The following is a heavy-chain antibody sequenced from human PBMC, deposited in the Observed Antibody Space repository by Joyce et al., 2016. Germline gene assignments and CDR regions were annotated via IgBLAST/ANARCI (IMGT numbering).Heavy chain of an antibody. J-gene: IGHJ4*02. CDR2: ISGGGGNT. V-gene: IGHV3-23*01. Sequence: EVQLLESGGGLVQPGGSLRLSCAASGFTFSRYVMNWVRQAQWKGREWVSSISGGGGNTKYADSVKGRFTISRDNSKNTLYLQMNSLRAEDTALYFCAELVGVAIEHYDTSGDDDCWGQGTLVTVSS. CDR3: AELVGVAIEHYDTSGDDDC. CDR1: GFTFSRYV. D-gene: IGHD3-22*01.